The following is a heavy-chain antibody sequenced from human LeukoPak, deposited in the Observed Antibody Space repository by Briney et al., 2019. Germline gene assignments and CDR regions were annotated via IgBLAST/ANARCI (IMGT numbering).Heavy chain of an antibody. CDR3: AGAAGNY. CDR1: GFTFSTSW. D-gene: IGHD6-13*01. Sequence: PGGSLRLSCAASGFTFSTSWMSWVRQAPGKGLEWVANIKTDGSEIYYADSVKGRFTISRDNAKNSLYLQMNSLRAEDTAVYYCAGAAGNYWGQGTLVTVSP. V-gene: IGHV3-7*01. J-gene: IGHJ4*02. CDR2: IKTDGSEI.